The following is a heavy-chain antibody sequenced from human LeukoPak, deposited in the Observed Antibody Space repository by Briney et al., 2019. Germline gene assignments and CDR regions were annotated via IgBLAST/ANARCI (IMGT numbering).Heavy chain of an antibody. J-gene: IGHJ4*02. D-gene: IGHD3-16*01. Sequence: GGALRLSCAASGFTFSDYYMSWIRLAPGKGLEWVSYISSSSSYTNYADSVKGRFTISRDNSKNMLFLQMNSLTVEDTAVYYCARWGDGKKFDYWGQGTLLTVSS. CDR3: ARWGDGKKFDY. V-gene: IGHV3-11*06. CDR2: ISSSSSYT. CDR1: GFTFSDYY.